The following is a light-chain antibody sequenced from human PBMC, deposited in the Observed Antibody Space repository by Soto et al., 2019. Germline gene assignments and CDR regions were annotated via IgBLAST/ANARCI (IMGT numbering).Light chain of an antibody. CDR2: WAS. CDR3: QQYYGTLWT. CDR1: QSDLHSSNNKNY. Sequence: DIVMTQSPDSLAVSLGERASINCKSSQSDLHSSNNKNYLAWYQQKPGQPPKLLIYWASTRESGVPDRFSGSGSGTDYTLTISSLQAEDVAVYFCQQYYGTLWTFGQGTKVEIK. V-gene: IGKV4-1*01. J-gene: IGKJ1*01.